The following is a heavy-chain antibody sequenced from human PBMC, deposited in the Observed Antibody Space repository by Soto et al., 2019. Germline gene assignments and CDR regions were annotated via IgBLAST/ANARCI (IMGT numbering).Heavy chain of an antibody. CDR1: GFTFSSYS. J-gene: IGHJ3*02. V-gene: IGHV3-21*01. Sequence: EVQLVESGGGLVKPGGSLRLSCAASGFTFSSYSMNWVRQAPGKGLEWVSSISSSSSYIYYADSVKGRFTISRDNAKNSLYLQMNSRRAEDTAVYYCAPTVAAAGKVGAFDIWGQGTMVTVSS. CDR2: ISSSSSYI. D-gene: IGHD6-13*01. CDR3: APTVAAAGKVGAFDI.